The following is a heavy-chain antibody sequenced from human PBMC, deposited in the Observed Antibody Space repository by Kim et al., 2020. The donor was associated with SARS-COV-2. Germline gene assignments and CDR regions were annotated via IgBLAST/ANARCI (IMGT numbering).Heavy chain of an antibody. D-gene: IGHD4-4*01. CDR3: AKDGGDYSNFPYYYYGMDV. V-gene: IGHV3-43D*03. CDR1: GFTFDDYA. J-gene: IGHJ6*02. CDR2: ISWDGGST. Sequence: GGSLRLSCAASGFTFDDYAMHWVRQAPGKGLEWVSLISWDGGSTYYADSVKGRFTISRDNSKNSLYLQMNSLRAEDTALYYCAKDGGDYSNFPYYYYGMDVWGQGTTVTVSS.